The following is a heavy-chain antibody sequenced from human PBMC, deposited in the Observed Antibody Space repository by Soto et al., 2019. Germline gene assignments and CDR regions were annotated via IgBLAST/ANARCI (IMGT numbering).Heavy chain of an antibody. V-gene: IGHV3-7*01. CDR2: MNQDGSES. CDR3: ARLSTSAGRRDLAC. J-gene: IGHJ4*02. CDR1: GFSLSSYW. Sequence: EVQLVESGGGLVQPGGSLRLSCAASGFSLSSYWMSWVRQAPGKGLEWVANMNQDGSESDYVGSVKGRFTFTRDNAKNSRYLQRNRLRAEDTAVYYWARLSTSAGRRDLACWGQGTLVTVSS.